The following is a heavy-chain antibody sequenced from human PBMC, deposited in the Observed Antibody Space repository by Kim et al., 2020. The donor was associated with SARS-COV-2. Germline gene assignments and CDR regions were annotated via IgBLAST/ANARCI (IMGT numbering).Heavy chain of an antibody. Sequence: ASVKVSCKASGYTFTSYYMHWVRQAPGQGLEWMGIINPSGGSTSYAQKFQGRVTMTRDTSTSTVYMELSSLRSEDTAVYYCARGSEQWLGPNSFLDYWGQGTLVTVSS. J-gene: IGHJ4*02. V-gene: IGHV1-46*01. D-gene: IGHD6-19*01. CDR2: INPSGGST. CDR3: ARGSEQWLGPNSFLDY. CDR1: GYTFTSYY.